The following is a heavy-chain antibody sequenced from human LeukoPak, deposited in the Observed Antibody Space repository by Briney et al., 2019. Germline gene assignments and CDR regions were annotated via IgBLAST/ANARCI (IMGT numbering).Heavy chain of an antibody. J-gene: IGHJ4*02. CDR1: GFTFSSYW. CDR2: INSDGSST. V-gene: IGHV3-74*01. D-gene: IGHD2-15*01. CDR3: ARPAYCSGGSCYLYYFDY. Sequence: GGSLRLSCAASGFTFSSYWMHWVRQAPGKGLVWVSRINSDGSSTSYADSVKGRFTISRDNAKNTLYLQMNSLRAGDTAVYYCARPAYCSGGSCYLYYFDYWGQGTLVTVSS.